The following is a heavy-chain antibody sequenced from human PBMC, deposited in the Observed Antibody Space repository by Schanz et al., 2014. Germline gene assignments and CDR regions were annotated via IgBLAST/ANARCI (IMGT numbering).Heavy chain of an antibody. J-gene: IGHJ4*02. CDR2: ISYDGGHK. CDR3: AREVGGSFGQHY. CDR1: GFAFDTYW. V-gene: IGHV3-30*03. D-gene: IGHD1-26*01. Sequence: VQLVESGGGLVQPGGSLRLSCAASGFAFDTYWMSWVRQAPGRGLQWVALISYDGGHKYYADSVKGRFTISRDNSKNTLYLQMSSLRTEDTAVYYCAREVGGSFGQHYWGQGALVTVSS.